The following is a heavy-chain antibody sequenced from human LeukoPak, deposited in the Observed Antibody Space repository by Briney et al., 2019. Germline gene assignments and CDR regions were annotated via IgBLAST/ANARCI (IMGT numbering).Heavy chain of an antibody. CDR3: VVTTRSMSFDY. J-gene: IGHJ4*02. D-gene: IGHD3-22*01. V-gene: IGHV3-7*05. CDR1: GFTFSNYW. CDR2: IKQDGSAK. Sequence: GGSLRLSCAASGFTFSNYWMNWVRQAPGKGLEWVANIKQDGSAKYYVDSVKGRFTISRDNAQNSLYLQMSSLSAEDTAVYYCVVTTRSMSFDYWGQGTLVTVSS.